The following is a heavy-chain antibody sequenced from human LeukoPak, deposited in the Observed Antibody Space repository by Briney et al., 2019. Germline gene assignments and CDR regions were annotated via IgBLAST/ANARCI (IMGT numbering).Heavy chain of an antibody. CDR2: IYYSGST. J-gene: IGHJ6*02. Sequence: SETLSLTCTVSGGSISGYYWSWIRQPPGKGLEWIGYIYYSGSTNYNPSLKSRVTISVDTSKNQFSLKLSSVTAADTAVYYCARGYYDSSGYWPNYYYYYGMDVWGQGTTVTVSS. D-gene: IGHD3-22*01. CDR1: GGSISGYY. V-gene: IGHV4-59*12. CDR3: ARGYYDSSGYWPNYYYYYGMDV.